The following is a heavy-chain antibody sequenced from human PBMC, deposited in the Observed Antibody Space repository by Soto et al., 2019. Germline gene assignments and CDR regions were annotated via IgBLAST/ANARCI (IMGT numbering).Heavy chain of an antibody. Sequence: QLQQLGSGSRLLKPSQTLSLTCAVSGGSINSDGHSWSWIRQPPGKGLEWIGYIHYTGRTYYTPSLKSRVTMSVHTSKNQYSLNLTSVTAADTAVYYCARVKIIGHNCFDPWGQGTLVTVSS. J-gene: IGHJ5*02. V-gene: IGHV4-30-2*01. CDR2: IHYTGRT. CDR1: GGSINSDGHS. CDR3: ARVKIIGHNCFDP.